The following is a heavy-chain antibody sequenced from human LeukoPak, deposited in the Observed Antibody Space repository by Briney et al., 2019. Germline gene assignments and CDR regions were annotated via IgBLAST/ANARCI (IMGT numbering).Heavy chain of an antibody. CDR1: GLTVSSDY. CDR2: IYSGGNT. J-gene: IGHJ4*02. V-gene: IGHV3-53*01. D-gene: IGHD3-22*01. Sequence: GGSLRLSCATSGLTVSSDYMSWFRQAPGKGLEWVSLIYSGGNTHYADSVKGRFTISRDNSKNTLYLQMNSLRAKDTAIYYCAREAIDGWGQGTLVTVSS. CDR3: AREAIDG.